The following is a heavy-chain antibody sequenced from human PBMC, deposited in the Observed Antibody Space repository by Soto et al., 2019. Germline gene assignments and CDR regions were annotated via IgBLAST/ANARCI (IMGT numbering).Heavy chain of an antibody. CDR1: GGSISTFY. V-gene: IGHV4-59*08. CDR2: IYNSGTT. D-gene: IGHD2-15*01. J-gene: IGHJ4*02. Sequence: SETLSLTCTVSGGSISTFYWSWIRQPPGKGLEWIGYIYNSGTTNYNPSLKSRVTISGDTSKDQFSLKLSSVTAADTAVYYCARSQCSGGSCYWGYFDYWGQGTLVTVSS. CDR3: ARSQCSGGSCYWGYFDY.